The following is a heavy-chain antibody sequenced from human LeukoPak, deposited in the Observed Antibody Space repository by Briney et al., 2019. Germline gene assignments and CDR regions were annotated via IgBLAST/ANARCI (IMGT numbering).Heavy chain of an antibody. CDR3: ARANGMDV. Sequence: GGSLRLSCTASGFTFSSYSMNWVRQAPGKGLEWVSYISSSSTIYYADSVKGRFTISRDNAKNSLYLQMSSLRDEDTAVYYCARANGMDVWGQGTTVTVSS. CDR2: ISSSSTI. V-gene: IGHV3-48*02. CDR1: GFTFSSYS. J-gene: IGHJ6*02.